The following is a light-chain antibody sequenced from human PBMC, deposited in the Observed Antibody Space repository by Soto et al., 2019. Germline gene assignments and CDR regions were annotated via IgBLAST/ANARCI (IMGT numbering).Light chain of an antibody. CDR2: TDH. CDR1: SSNIGSNT. CDR3: STWDDSLNRYV. Sequence: QSVLTQPPSASGPPGQRVTISCSGGSSNIGSNTVHWYQQLPGTAPKLLIFTDHERPSGVPDRFSGSRSGTSASLAIRGLRSEDEADYYCSTWDDSLNRYVFGTGTKLTVL. V-gene: IGLV1-44*01. J-gene: IGLJ1*01.